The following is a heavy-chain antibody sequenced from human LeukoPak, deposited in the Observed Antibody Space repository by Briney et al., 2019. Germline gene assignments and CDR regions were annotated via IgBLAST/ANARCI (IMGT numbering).Heavy chain of an antibody. Sequence: QPGGSLRHPCAASGFSFSNYAMSWVRQAQGKGLEWVSAISAGGDSTDLADSVRGRFTVSRDNSKNTLYLQMNSLRVEDTAVYYCAKGVLPLPHQDALDFWGQGTLVTASS. CDR1: GFSFSNYA. J-gene: IGHJ3*01. CDR2: ISAGGDST. V-gene: IGHV3-23*01. CDR3: AKGVLPLPHQDALDF. D-gene: IGHD3-10*01.